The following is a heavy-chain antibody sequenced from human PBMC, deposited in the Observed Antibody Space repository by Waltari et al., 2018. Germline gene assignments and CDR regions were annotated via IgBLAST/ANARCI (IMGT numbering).Heavy chain of an antibody. D-gene: IGHD6-19*01. J-gene: IGHJ4*02. CDR3: ARESGVAGTFPLDY. V-gene: IGHV3-7*01. CDR2: IKQDGSEK. Sequence: EVQLVESGGGLVQPGGSLRLSCAASGFTFSSYWMSWVRQAPGKGLEWVANIKQDGSEKYYVDSVKGRFTISRDNAKNSLYLQMNSLRAEDTAVYYCARESGVAGTFPLDYWGQGTLVTVSS. CDR1: GFTFSSYW.